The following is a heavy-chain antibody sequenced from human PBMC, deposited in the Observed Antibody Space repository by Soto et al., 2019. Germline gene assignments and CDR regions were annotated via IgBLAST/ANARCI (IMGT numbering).Heavy chain of an antibody. CDR1: GYTFPSYG. D-gene: IGHD3-16*02. V-gene: IGHV1-18*01. CDR3: ATAPVYYRYHLDV. CDR2: ISAYNGNT. J-gene: IGHJ6*04. Sequence: ASVKVSCKASGYTFPSYGISWVRQAPGQGLEWMGWISAYNGNTNYAQKLQGRVTMTTDTSTSTAYMELRSLRSDDTAVYYCATAPVYYRYHLDVWGKGTMVTVSS.